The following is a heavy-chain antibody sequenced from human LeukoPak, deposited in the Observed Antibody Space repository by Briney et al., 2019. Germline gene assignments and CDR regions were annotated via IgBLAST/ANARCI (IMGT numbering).Heavy chain of an antibody. CDR3: ARWALGYCSGGNCYGNWFDP. Sequence: SETLSLTCTVSGGSISSGGYYWSWIRQHPGKGLEWIGYIYYSGSTYYNPSLKSRLTISLDTSKNQFSLKLTSVTPADTADYYCARWALGYCSGGNCYGNWFDPWGQGTLVTVSS. V-gene: IGHV4-61*08. CDR2: IYYSGST. D-gene: IGHD2-15*01. CDR1: GGSISSGGYY. J-gene: IGHJ5*02.